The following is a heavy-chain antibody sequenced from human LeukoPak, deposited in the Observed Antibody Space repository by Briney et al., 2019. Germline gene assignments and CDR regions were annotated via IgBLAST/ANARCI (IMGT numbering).Heavy chain of an antibody. Sequence: GRSLRLSCAASGFTFSSYAMSWVRQAPGKGLEWVSAISGSGGSTYYADSVKGRLTISRDNSKNTLYLQMNSLRAEDTAVYYCAKDRGFLEWLLPSWGQGTLVTVSS. D-gene: IGHD3-3*01. J-gene: IGHJ4*02. V-gene: IGHV3-23*01. CDR1: GFTFSSYA. CDR3: AKDRGFLEWLLPS. CDR2: ISGSGGST.